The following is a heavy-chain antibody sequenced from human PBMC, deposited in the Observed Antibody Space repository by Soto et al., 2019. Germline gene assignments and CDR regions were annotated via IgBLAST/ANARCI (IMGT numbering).Heavy chain of an antibody. J-gene: IGHJ4*02. CDR1: GSTFSTYN. CDR3: ARDRDGYNSPFALDY. Sequence: VGSLRLSCAASGSTFSTYNMNWVRQAPGKGLEWVSSISSSSSHIDYADSVKGRFTISRDNAKNSLYLQMNSLRAEDTAVYYCARDRDGYNSPFALDYWGQGTLVTVSS. D-gene: IGHD5-12*01. V-gene: IGHV3-21*01. CDR2: ISSSSSHI.